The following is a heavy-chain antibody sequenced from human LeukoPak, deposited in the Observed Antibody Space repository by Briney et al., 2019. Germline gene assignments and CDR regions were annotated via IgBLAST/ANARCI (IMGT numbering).Heavy chain of an antibody. CDR1: GGSISSSSYY. Sequence: PSETLSLTCTVSGGSISSSSYYWGWIRQPPGKGLEWIGSIYYSGSTYYNPSLKSRVTISVDTSKNQFSLKLSSVTAADTAVYYCASGGQLDEMFYFENWGQGTLVTVSS. D-gene: IGHD6-13*01. V-gene: IGHV4-39*01. CDR3: ASGGQLDEMFYFEN. CDR2: IYYSGST. J-gene: IGHJ4*02.